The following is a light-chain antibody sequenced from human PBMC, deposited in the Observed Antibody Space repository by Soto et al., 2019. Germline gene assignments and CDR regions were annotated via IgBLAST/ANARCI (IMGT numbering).Light chain of an antibody. CDR3: SSYTSGSTLYV. Sequence: QSALTQPASVSGSPGQSITISCTGTSSDVGGYNYVSWYQQHPGKAPKLVIYGVTNRPSGVSNRFSGSKSGNTASLTISGLQADDEADYHCSSYTSGSTLYVFGTGTKVTVL. CDR1: SSDVGGYNY. J-gene: IGLJ1*01. V-gene: IGLV2-14*01. CDR2: GVT.